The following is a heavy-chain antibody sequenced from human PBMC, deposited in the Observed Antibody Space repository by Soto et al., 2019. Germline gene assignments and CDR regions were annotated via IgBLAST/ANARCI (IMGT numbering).Heavy chain of an antibody. D-gene: IGHD3-22*01. CDR3: AAGYYDSSGYSVGAFDI. Sequence: ASVKVSCKASGFTFTSSAVQWVRQARGQRLEWIGWIVVGSGNTNYAQKFQERVTITRDMSTSTAYMELSSLRSEDTAVYYCAAGYYDSSGYSVGAFDIWGQGTMVTVSS. CDR1: GFTFTSSA. J-gene: IGHJ3*02. CDR2: IVVGSGNT. V-gene: IGHV1-58*01.